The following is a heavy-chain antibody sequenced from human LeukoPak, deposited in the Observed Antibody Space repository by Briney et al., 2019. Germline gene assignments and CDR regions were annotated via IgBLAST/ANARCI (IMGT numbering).Heavy chain of an antibody. J-gene: IGHJ6*03. Sequence: GGSLRLSCAASGFTVSVNYMSWVRQAPGKGLEWVPLIFGGGSTYYADSVKGRFTVSRDNSKNMLYLQVNSPRAEDTAVYYCARATGCGGGGCPISHFYYYYQMDVWGKGTSVTVSS. CDR2: IFGGGST. CDR1: GFTVSVNY. CDR3: ARATGCGGGGCPISHFYYYYQMDV. V-gene: IGHV3-66*01. D-gene: IGHD2-15*01.